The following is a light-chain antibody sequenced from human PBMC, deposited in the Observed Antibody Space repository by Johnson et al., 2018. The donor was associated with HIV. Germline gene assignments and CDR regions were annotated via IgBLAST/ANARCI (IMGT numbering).Light chain of an antibody. J-gene: IGLJ1*01. CDR1: SSNIGNNY. CDR2: GNN. CDR3: GTWYSSLSAGV. V-gene: IGLV1-51*01. Sequence: QSVLTQPPSVSAAPGQKVTISCSGSSSNIGNNYVSWYQQFPGTAPKLLIYGNNKRPSGIPDRFSGSKSGTSATLGITGLQTGDEADYYCGTWYSSLSAGVFGTGTKVTVL.